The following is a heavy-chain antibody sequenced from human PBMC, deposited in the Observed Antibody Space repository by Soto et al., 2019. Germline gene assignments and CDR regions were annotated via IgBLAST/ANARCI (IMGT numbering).Heavy chain of an antibody. Sequence: GGSLRLSCAASGFTFSDYYMSWIRQAPGKGLEWVSSTTSSSIYKYYADSVRGRFTISRDNARSSLYLEMNSLRAEDTAVYYCARVRREGIAIAQMDVWGQGTTVTVSS. D-gene: IGHD2-21*01. J-gene: IGHJ6*02. CDR1: GFTFSDYY. CDR2: TTSSSIYK. V-gene: IGHV3-11*06. CDR3: ARVRREGIAIAQMDV.